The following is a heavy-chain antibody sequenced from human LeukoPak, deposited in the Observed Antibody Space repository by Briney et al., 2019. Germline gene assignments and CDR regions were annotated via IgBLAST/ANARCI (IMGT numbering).Heavy chain of an antibody. Sequence: GGSLRLSRAASGFTFSSCAMSWVRQAPGKGLQWVSTISGNGDYTYYEDSVKGRFTISRDSSKDTLYLRMNSLRAEDTAVYYCAKVGATTRWFDPWGQGTLVTVSS. J-gene: IGHJ5*02. D-gene: IGHD1-26*01. CDR3: AKVGATTRWFDP. CDR1: GFTFSSCA. V-gene: IGHV3-23*01. CDR2: ISGNGDYT.